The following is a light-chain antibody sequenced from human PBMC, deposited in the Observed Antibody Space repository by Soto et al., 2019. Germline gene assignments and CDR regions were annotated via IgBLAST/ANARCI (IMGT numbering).Light chain of an antibody. Sequence: DFQMVQSPSSLSASMGDSATIXXRSSQGIRNDLGWCQQKPGKAPKIXIYAASSLQSGVPSRFSGSGSGTDFTLTISSLRSEDSAVYYCQQYNNWPLTFGRGTKVDIK. CDR2: AAS. CDR3: QQYNNWPLT. CDR1: QGIRND. J-gene: IGKJ1*01. V-gene: IGKV1-17*01.